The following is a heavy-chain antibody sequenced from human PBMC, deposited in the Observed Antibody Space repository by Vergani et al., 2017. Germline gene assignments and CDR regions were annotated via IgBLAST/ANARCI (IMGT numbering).Heavy chain of an antibody. CDR2: IIPIFGTA. CDR3: AGVGCSSTSCYMTPDY. CDR1: GYSFINYG. V-gene: IGHV1-69*13. J-gene: IGHJ4*02. D-gene: IGHD2-2*02. Sequence: VQSGDEVKKPGASVKVSCKTSGYSFINYGISWVRQAPGQGLEWMGGIIPIFGTANYAQKFQGRVTITADESTSTAYMKLSSLRSEDTAVYYCAGVGCSSTSCYMTPDYWGQGTLVTVFS.